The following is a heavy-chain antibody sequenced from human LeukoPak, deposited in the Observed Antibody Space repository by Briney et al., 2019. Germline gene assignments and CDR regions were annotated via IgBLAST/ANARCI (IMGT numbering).Heavy chain of an antibody. V-gene: IGHV1-69*13. Sequence: ASVKVSCKASGGTFSSYAISWVRQAPGQGLEWMGGIIPIFGTANYAQKFQGRVTITADESTSTAYMELSSLRSEDTAVYYCASSNGVEMATNTKYYYYGMDVWGQGTTVTVSS. CDR2: IIPIFGTA. CDR3: ASSNGVEMATNTKYYYYGMDV. J-gene: IGHJ6*02. CDR1: GGTFSSYA. D-gene: IGHD5-24*01.